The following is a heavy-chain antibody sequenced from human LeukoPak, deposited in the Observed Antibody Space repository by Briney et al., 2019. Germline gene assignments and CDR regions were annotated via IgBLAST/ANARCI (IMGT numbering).Heavy chain of an antibody. CDR1: GFTFRDAA. V-gene: IGHV3-48*02. D-gene: IGHD3-22*01. CDR3: ARGRSGYYFDY. Sequence: GGSLRLSCAASGFTFRDAAMTWVRQAPGKGLEWVSYISSTSTSTYYADSAKGRFTISRDNAQNSLYLQMNSLGDDDTAVYYCARGRSGYYFDYWGQGTLVTVSS. J-gene: IGHJ4*02. CDR2: ISSTSTST.